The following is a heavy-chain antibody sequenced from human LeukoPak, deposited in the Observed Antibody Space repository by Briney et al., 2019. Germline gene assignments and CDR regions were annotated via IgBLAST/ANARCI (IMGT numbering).Heavy chain of an antibody. V-gene: IGHV3-43*02. CDR2: MSGDVGST. Sequence: GGSLRLSCAASGFTFDDYAMHWVRQAPGKGLEWVSLMSGDVGSTYYADSVKGRFTISRDNSKNSLYLQMNSLRTEDTALYYCAKAMPPHYYYGSGSRPPRYYYYGMDVWGQGTTVTVSS. D-gene: IGHD3-10*01. CDR1: GFTFDDYA. CDR3: AKAMPPHYYYGSGSRPPRYYYYGMDV. J-gene: IGHJ6*02.